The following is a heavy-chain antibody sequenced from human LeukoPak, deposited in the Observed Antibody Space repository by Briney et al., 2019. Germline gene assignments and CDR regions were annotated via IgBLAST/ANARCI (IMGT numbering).Heavy chain of an antibody. CDR2: IDGSSATI. Sequence: GGSLRLSCAASGLTFNKYSKSWVRQAPGKGLEWISYIDGSSATIYYAGSVKGRFTTSRDNTKNSVYLHMNSLRAEDTAMYYCATYGRDGYKGFYWGQGTVVTVSS. D-gene: IGHD5-24*01. J-gene: IGHJ4*02. CDR3: ATYGRDGYKGFY. CDR1: GLTFNKYS. V-gene: IGHV3-48*04.